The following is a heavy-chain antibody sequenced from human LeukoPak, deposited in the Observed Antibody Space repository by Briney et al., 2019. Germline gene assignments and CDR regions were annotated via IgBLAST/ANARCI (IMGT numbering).Heavy chain of an antibody. CDR2: IYYSGST. V-gene: IGHV4-39*07. D-gene: IGHD6-13*01. Sequence: PSETLSLTCTVSGGSISSSSYYWGWIRQPPGKGLKWIGSIYYSGSTYYNPSLKSRVTISVDTSKNQFSLRLSSVTAADTAVYYCARSPGGIAAAGNGNWFDPWGQGTLVTVSS. J-gene: IGHJ5*02. CDR3: ARSPGGIAAAGNGNWFDP. CDR1: GGSISSSSYY.